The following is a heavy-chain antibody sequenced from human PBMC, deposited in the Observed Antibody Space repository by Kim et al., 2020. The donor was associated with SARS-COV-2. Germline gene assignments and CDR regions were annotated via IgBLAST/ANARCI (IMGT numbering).Heavy chain of an antibody. Sequence: GGSLRLSCAASGLTFSDYAMSWVRQAPGRGLLWVSTISDTGVWTYYADSVKGLFTISRDASKNTLYLQMNSLRPEDTAVYYCAGSPTRTTYFHYWGQGTLVTVSS. CDR2: ISDTGVWT. CDR3: AGSPTRTTYFHY. D-gene: IGHD4-17*01. J-gene: IGHJ4*02. V-gene: IGHV3-23*01. CDR1: GLTFSDYA.